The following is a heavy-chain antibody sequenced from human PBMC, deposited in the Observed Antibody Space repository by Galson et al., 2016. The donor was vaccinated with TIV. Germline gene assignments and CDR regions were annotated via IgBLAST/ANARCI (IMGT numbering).Heavy chain of an antibody. CDR2: INPKSGST. J-gene: IGHJ6*04. Sequence: SVKVSCKASGDTFSGYYIYWVRQAPGQGLEWMGWINPKSGSTKYAQRFQGRVTMTRDTSISTAYMEVSWLRPDDTAVFYCARVVTGGHVDVWGKGTTVTVSS. D-gene: IGHD3-16*01. CDR3: ARVVTGGHVDV. CDR1: GDTFSGYY. V-gene: IGHV1-2*02.